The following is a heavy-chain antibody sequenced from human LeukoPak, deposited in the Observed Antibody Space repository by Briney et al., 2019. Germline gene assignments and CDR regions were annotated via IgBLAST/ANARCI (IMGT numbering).Heavy chain of an antibody. CDR1: GFTFSKYA. J-gene: IGHJ4*02. V-gene: IGHV3-23*01. CDR3: AKDSSVPYGITD. CDR2: ISGSDGNT. Sequence: PGGSLRLSCAASGFTFSKYAMSWVRQAPGQGLEWVSAISGSDGNTFYADSVKGRFTISRDNSKNTLSLQMNSLRLEDTALYYCAKDSSVPYGITDWGQGTLVTVSS. D-gene: IGHD4-17*01.